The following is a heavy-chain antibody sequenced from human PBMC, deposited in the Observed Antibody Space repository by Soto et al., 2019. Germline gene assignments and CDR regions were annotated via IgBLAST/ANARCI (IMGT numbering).Heavy chain of an antibody. CDR2: ITTSSSFR. J-gene: IGHJ4*02. Sequence: PGGSLRLSCAASGFTFSSYAMTWVRQAPGKGLEWVADITTSSSFRLYADSVEGRFTISRDDAKNSIYLQMNSLRAEGTGVYYCARDLGVALASLTLDFWGRGTLVTVSS. D-gene: IGHD2-15*01. V-gene: IGHV3-21*01. CDR3: ARDLGVALASLTLDF. CDR1: GFTFSSYA.